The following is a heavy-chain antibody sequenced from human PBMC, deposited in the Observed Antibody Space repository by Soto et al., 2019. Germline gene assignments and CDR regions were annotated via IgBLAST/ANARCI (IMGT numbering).Heavy chain of an antibody. J-gene: IGHJ3*02. CDR3: ARAIDSGAFDI. CDR1: GYTFTSYG. D-gene: IGHD1-26*01. Sequence: ASVKVSCKASGYTFTSYGISWVRQAPGQGLEWMGLISAYNGNTKYVQKFQGRVTMTTDTSTSTAYMELSSLRSEDTAVYYCARAIDSGAFDIWGQGTMVTVSS. V-gene: IGHV1-18*01. CDR2: ISAYNGNT.